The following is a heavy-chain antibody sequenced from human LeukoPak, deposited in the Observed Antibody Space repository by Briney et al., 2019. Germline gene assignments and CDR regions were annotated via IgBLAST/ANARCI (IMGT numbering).Heavy chain of an antibody. D-gene: IGHD2-2*01. V-gene: IGHV1-8*03. CDR1: GYTXXSYG. CDR3: ARGRREKNIVVVPAAINYYYYYMDV. J-gene: IGHJ6*03. CDR2: MNPNSGNT. Sequence: GYTXXSYGXXXXXQXXGXXLXXRGWMNPNSGNTGYAQKFQGRVTITRYTSISTAYMELSSLRSEDTAVYYCARGRREKNIVVVPAAINYYYYYMDVWGKGTTVTVSS.